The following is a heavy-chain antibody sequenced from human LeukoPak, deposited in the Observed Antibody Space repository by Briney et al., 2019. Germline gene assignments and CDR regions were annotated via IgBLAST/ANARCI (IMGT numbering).Heavy chain of an antibody. CDR2: LYHSGRT. D-gene: IGHD7-27*01. CDR3: ARDRANWGTFDY. J-gene: IGHJ4*02. V-gene: IGHV4-4*02. Sequence: PSETLSLTGAVSGGSISSSNWWSWVRQPPGKGLEWIGELYHSGRTHSTPFPKSRVPISVDKSKNQFSLTLRSVTAADRAVYYCARDRANWGTFDYWGQGTLVTVSS. CDR1: GGSISSSNW.